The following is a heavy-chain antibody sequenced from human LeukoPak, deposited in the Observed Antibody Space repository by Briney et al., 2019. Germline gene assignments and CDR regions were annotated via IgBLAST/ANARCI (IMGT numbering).Heavy chain of an antibody. V-gene: IGHV4-59*08. CDR3: ARSNYYGSGSYYNVWFDP. CDR1: GGSISSYY. CDR2: IYYSGST. D-gene: IGHD3-10*01. J-gene: IGHJ5*02. Sequence: SETLSLTCTVSGGSISSYYWSWIRQPPGKGLEWIGYIYYSGSTNYNPSLKSRVTISVGTSKNQFSLKLSSVTAADTAVYYCARSNYYGSGSYYNVWFDPWGQGTLVTVSS.